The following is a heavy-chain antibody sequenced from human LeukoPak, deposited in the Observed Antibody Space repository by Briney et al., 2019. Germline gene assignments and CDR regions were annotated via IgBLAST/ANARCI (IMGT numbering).Heavy chain of an antibody. Sequence: GGSLRLSCGASGSGFSDHYMDWVRQAPGKGLEWVGRIGNKATRFTTEYAASVKGRFTISRDDSQNSLSLQMNSLKTEDTAVYYCTRGYSGVAVYAFNIWGQGTMVTVSS. CDR3: TRGYSGVAVYAFNI. V-gene: IGHV3-72*01. D-gene: IGHD1-26*01. J-gene: IGHJ3*02. CDR2: IGNKATRFTT. CDR1: GSGFSDHY.